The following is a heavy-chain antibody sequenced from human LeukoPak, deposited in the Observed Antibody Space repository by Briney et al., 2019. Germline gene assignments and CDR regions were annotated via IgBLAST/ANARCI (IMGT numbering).Heavy chain of an antibody. Sequence: SETLSLTCTVSGDSFSPYYWSWLRQPPGKGLEWIGYIYYTGTTSYNPSLKSRVTISVDASKNQFSLKLSSVTAADTAVYYCARDRRGSIYGPLDWGQGTLVTVSS. J-gene: IGHJ4*02. V-gene: IGHV4-59*01. CDR3: ARDRRGSIYGPLD. CDR2: IYYTGTT. D-gene: IGHD5-18*01. CDR1: GDSFSPYY.